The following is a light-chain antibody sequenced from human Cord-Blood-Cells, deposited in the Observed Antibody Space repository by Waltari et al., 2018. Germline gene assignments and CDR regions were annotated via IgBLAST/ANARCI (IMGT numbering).Light chain of an antibody. CDR2: DAS. Sequence: DIQMTQSPSTLSASVGDRVTITGRASQSISSWLAWYQQKPGKAPKLLVYDASSLESGVPSRFSGSGSGTEFTFTISSLQSDDCATYYCQQYNSYSWTFGQGTKVEIK. CDR3: QQYNSYSWT. CDR1: QSISSW. J-gene: IGKJ1*01. V-gene: IGKV1-5*01.